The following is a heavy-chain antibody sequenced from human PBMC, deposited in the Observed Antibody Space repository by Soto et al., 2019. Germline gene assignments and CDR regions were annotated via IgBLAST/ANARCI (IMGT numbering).Heavy chain of an antibody. CDR3: ARGRGYSYGFSNWFDP. D-gene: IGHD5-18*01. V-gene: IGHV4-34*01. CDR2: INHSGST. Sequence: SETLSLTCAVYGGSFSGYYWSWIRQPPGKGLEWIGEINHSGSTNYNPSLKSRVTISVDTSKNQFSLKLSSVTAADTAVYYCARGRGYSYGFSNWFDPWGQGTLVTVS. CDR1: GGSFSGYY. J-gene: IGHJ5*02.